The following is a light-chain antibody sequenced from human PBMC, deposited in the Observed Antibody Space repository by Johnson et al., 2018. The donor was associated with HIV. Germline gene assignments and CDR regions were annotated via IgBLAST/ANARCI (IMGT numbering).Light chain of an antibody. V-gene: IGLV1-51*01. Sequence: QSVLTQPPSVSAAPGQKVTISCSGSSSKIGNKYVSWYQQFPGTAPKVLIYDNSKRPSGIPDRFSGSTSGTSATLVITGLQPGDEADYYCGTWDSSLSAGVFGTGTKVTV. CDR3: GTWDSSLSAGV. CDR1: SSKIGNKY. CDR2: DNS. J-gene: IGLJ1*01.